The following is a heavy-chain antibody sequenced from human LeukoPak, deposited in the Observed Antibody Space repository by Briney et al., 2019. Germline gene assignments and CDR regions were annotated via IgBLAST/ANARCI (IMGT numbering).Heavy chain of an antibody. CDR2: IWCDGSNK. D-gene: IGHD3-10*01. CDR1: GFTFSTCG. J-gene: IGHJ6*02. V-gene: IGHV3-33*01. Sequence: GGSLRLSCAASGFTFSTCGMPWVRQAPGKGLEWVSFIWCDGSNKFYADSVKGRLTISRDNAKNSLYLQMNSLRAEDSAVYYCARVGFGSGNFYPSYGMDVWGQGTTVTVSS. CDR3: ARVGFGSGNFYPSYGMDV.